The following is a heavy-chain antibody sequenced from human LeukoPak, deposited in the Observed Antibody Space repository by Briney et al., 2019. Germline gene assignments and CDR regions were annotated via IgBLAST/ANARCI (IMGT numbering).Heavy chain of an antibody. J-gene: IGHJ1*01. CDR2: IRKKSDRYTT. V-gene: IGHV3-72*01. Sequence: GGSLKLSCAASGFTFSDSAMHWVRQAPGKGLEWVGLIRKKSDRYTTEYAASVKGRFTISRDDSTNSVYLQMSSLKSEDTAVYYCADIGGGGSNTRWGEGTVVTVSS. CDR1: GFTFSDSA. D-gene: IGHD2-15*01. CDR3: ADIGGGGSNTR.